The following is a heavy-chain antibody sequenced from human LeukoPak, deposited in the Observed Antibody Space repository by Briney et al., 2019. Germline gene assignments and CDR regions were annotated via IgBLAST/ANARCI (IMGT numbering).Heavy chain of an antibody. J-gene: IGHJ5*02. CDR3: ARAVGATYNWFDP. CDR1: GGTFISYA. Sequence: SVKVSCKASGGTFISYAISWVRQAPGQGREWMGRIIPILGIANYAQKFQGRVTITADKSTSTAYMGLSSLRSEDTAVYYCARAVGATYNWFDPWGQGTLVTVSS. D-gene: IGHD1-26*01. CDR2: IIPILGIA. V-gene: IGHV1-69*04.